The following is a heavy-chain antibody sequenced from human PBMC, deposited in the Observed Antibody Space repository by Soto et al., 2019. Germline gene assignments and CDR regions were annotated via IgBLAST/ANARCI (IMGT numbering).Heavy chain of an antibody. V-gene: IGHV1-2*04. J-gene: IGHJ6*02. Sequence: QVQLVQSGAEVKKPGASVKVSCKASGYTFTGYYMHWVRQAPGQGLEWMGWINPNSGGTNYAQKFQGWVTMTRDTSISTAYMELSRLRSDDTAVYYCARDKEVACAYYYGMDVWVQGTTVTVSS. CDR3: ARDKEVACAYYYGMDV. CDR1: GYTFTGYY. D-gene: IGHD5-12*01. CDR2: INPNSGGT.